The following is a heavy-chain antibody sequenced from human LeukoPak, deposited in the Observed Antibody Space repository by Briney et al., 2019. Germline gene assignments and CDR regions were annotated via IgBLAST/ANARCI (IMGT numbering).Heavy chain of an antibody. J-gene: IGHJ5*02. V-gene: IGHV1-69*01. CDR1: GGTFSSYA. Sequence: SVKVSCKASGGTFSSYAISWVRQAPGQGLEWMGGIIPIFGTANYAQKFQGRVTITADESTSTAYMELSSLRSEDTAVYYCASSRKYDFWSGYPSPNWFDPWGQGTLVTVSS. CDR2: IIPIFGTA. CDR3: ASSRKYDFWSGYPSPNWFDP. D-gene: IGHD3-3*01.